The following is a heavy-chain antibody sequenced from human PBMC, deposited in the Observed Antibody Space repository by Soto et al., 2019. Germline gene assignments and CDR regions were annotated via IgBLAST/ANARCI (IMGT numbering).Heavy chain of an antibody. CDR1: GGSISSYY. J-gene: IGHJ6*02. V-gene: IGHV4-59*08. CDR2: IYYSGST. D-gene: IGHD6-13*01. CDR3: ARHLAAAGPGYYYYGMDV. Sequence: QVQLQESGPGLVKPSETLSLTCTVSGGSISSYYWSWIRQPPGKGLEWIGYIYYSGSTNYNPSLKSRVTISVDTSKNQFSLKLSSVTAADTAVYYCARHLAAAGPGYYYYGMDVWGQGTTVTVSS.